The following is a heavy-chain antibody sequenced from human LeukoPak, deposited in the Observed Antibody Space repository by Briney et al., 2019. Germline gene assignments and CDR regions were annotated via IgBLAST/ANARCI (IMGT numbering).Heavy chain of an antibody. CDR3: ARYLYDYDSSGYIFDY. V-gene: IGHV1-69*04. D-gene: IGHD3-22*01. Sequence: GASVKVSCKASGGTFSSYAISWVQQAPGQGLEWMGRIIPILGIANYAQKFQGRVTITADKSTSTAYMELSSLRSEDTAVYYCARYLYDYDSSGYIFDYWGQGTLVTVSS. J-gene: IGHJ4*02. CDR2: IIPILGIA. CDR1: GGTFSSYA.